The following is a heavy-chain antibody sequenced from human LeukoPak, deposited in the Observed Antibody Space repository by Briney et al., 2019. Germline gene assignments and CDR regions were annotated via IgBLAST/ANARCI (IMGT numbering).Heavy chain of an antibody. J-gene: IGHJ4*02. CDR1: GFTFSSYS. Sequence: NPGGSLRLSCAASGFTFSSYSMNWVRQAPGKGLEWVSSISSSSSYIYYADSVKGRFTISRDNSQNTLYLQMSSLRAEDTAVYYCARVDVSGSYPDYWGQGTLVTVSS. D-gene: IGHD3-10*01. V-gene: IGHV3-21*01. CDR2: ISSSSSYI. CDR3: ARVDVSGSYPDY.